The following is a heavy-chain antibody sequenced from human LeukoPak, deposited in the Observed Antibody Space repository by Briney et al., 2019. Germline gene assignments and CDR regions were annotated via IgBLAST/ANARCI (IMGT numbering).Heavy chain of an antibody. CDR2: IYSGGST. CDR1: GSTVSSNY. CDR3: ARDLGSGWNFDY. V-gene: IGHV3-53*01. D-gene: IGHD6-19*01. J-gene: IGHJ4*02. Sequence: GGSLRLSCAASGSTVSSNYMNWVRQAPGKGLEWVSIIYSGGSTYYADSVKGRFTISRDNSKNTLYLQMNSLRAEDTAVYYCARDLGSGWNFDYWGQGTLVTVSS.